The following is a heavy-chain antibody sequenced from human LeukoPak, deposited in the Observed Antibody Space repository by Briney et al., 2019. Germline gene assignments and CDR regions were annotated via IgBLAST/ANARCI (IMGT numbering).Heavy chain of an antibody. CDR1: GFTSSRYV. CDR2: ISKDGSDE. V-gene: IGHV3-30*04. Sequence: GGSLRLSCVASGFTSSRYVIHWVRQAPGKGLEWVAVISKDGSDEYYADSVKGRFTVSRDPSKNSLYLQMNNLRGEDTAVYYCARAAPVRGVTFFDYWGQGTLITVSS. D-gene: IGHD3-10*01. CDR3: ARAAPVRGVTFFDY. J-gene: IGHJ4*02.